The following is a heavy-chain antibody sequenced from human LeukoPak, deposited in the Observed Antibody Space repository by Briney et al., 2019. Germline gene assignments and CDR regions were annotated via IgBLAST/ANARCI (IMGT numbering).Heavy chain of an antibody. CDR3: ARDGDDTSGYFSPFDY. D-gene: IGHD3-22*01. CDR2: IYTGGGT. CDR1: GFTVSSNY. J-gene: IGHJ4*02. V-gene: IGHV3-53*01. Sequence: LGGSLRLSCAVSGFTVSSNYMSWVRQAPGKGLEWVAVIYTGGGTYYADSVKGRFTISRDNSKNTLYLQVNSLRVEDTAVYYCARDGDDTSGYFSPFDYWGQGTLVTVSP.